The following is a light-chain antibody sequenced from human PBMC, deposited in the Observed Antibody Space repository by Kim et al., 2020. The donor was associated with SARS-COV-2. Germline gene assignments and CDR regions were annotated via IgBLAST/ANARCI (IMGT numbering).Light chain of an antibody. CDR3: QVWDSSSDQCV. Sequence: APGKTAMITCGGTNIGGKNVHWYQRKPGQAPVVVICYDIERPSGIPERFSGSNSGNTATLTISGVEAGDEADYYCQVWDSSSDQCVFGGGTQLTVL. J-gene: IGLJ3*02. CDR1: NIGGKN. CDR2: YDI. V-gene: IGLV3-21*04.